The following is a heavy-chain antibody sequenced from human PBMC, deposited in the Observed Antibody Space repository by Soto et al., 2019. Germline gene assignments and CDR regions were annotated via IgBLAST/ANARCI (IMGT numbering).Heavy chain of an antibody. CDR2: INHSGST. CDR3: ARGVEVTMIVSVGRGGPYYFDY. J-gene: IGHJ4*02. V-gene: IGHV4-34*01. D-gene: IGHD3-22*01. Sequence: SETLSLTCAVYGGSFSGYYWSWIRQPPGKGLEWIGEINHSGSTNYNPSLKSRVTISVDTSKNQFSLKLSSVTAADTAVYYCARGVEVTMIVSVGRGGPYYFDYWGQGTLVTVSS. CDR1: GGSFSGYY.